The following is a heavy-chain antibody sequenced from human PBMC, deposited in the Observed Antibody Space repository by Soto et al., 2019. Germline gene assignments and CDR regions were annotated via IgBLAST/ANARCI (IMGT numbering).Heavy chain of an antibody. CDR3: ARGTGTTGYFDY. CDR2: IHTSGYA. D-gene: IGHD1-7*01. V-gene: IGHV4-4*07. Sequence: KASETLSLTCTVSGGSISNFYWSWIRQPTGKGLAWIGRIHTSGYANYNPSLKGRVTMSVDTSKNQFSLKLNSVTAADTAVYFCARGTGTTGYFDYWGQGALVTVSS. CDR1: GGSISNFY. J-gene: IGHJ4*02.